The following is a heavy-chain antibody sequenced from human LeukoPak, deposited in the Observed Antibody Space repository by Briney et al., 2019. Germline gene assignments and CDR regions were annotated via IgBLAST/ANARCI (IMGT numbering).Heavy chain of an antibody. CDR3: ARVIAARPEDWFDP. CDR1: GYTFTGYY. CDR2: INPNSGGT. Sequence: ASVKVSCKASGYTFTGYYMHWVRQAPGQGLEWMGWINPNSGGTNYAQKFQGRVTMTRDTSISTAYMELSRLRSDDTAVYYCARVIAARPEDWFDPWGQGTLVTVSS. D-gene: IGHD6-6*01. V-gene: IGHV1-2*02. J-gene: IGHJ5*02.